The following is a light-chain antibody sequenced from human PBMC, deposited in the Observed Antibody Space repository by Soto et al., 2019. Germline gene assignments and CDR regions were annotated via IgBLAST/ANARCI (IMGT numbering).Light chain of an antibody. V-gene: IGKV1-9*01. CDR1: QGISSY. CDR2: AAS. Sequence: DIQLTQSPSFLSASVGDRVTITCRASQGISSYLAWYQQKPGKAPKLLIYAASTLQSGVPSRFSGSLSGTEFTLTISSLQPEDFATYYCQQLNSYPPTFGGGTKVEIK. CDR3: QQLNSYPPT. J-gene: IGKJ4*01.